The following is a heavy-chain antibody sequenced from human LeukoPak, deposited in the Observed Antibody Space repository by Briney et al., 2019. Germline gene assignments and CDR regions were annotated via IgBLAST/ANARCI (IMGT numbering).Heavy chain of an antibody. CDR2: ISGSGRST. CDR1: GFTFSSYA. J-gene: IGHJ4*02. D-gene: IGHD2-21*01. V-gene: IGHV3-23*01. CDR3: AKVHLYSFTPPFDY. Sequence: GGSLRLSCAASGFTFSSYAMSWVRQAPGKGLEWVSVISGSGRSTNYADSVKGRFTISRDTSKNTLYLQMNSLRVEDTAIYYCAKVHLYSFTPPFDYWGQGTLVTVSS.